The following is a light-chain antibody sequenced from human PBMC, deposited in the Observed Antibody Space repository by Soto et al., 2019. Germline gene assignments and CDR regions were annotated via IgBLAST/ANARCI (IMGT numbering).Light chain of an antibody. CDR1: QSVSSNY. V-gene: IGKV3-20*01. Sequence: EIVLTQSPGTLSLSPGERATLSCRASQSVSSNYLAWYQQKPGQALRLVIYGASNRATGIPDRFSGSGSGTDFTLTITRLEPDDFAVYYCQQYGSSPPYTFGQGTKLDIK. CDR2: GAS. J-gene: IGKJ2*01. CDR3: QQYGSSPPYT.